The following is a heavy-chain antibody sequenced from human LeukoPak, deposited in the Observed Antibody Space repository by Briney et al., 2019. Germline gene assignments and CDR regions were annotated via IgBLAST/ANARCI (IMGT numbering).Heavy chain of an antibody. V-gene: IGHV3-30*03. CDR1: GFTFSSYG. J-gene: IGHJ3*02. CDR3: RTWKQGYCSGYSCYNAFHI. CDR2: ISYDGSNK. D-gene: IGHD2-15*01. Sequence: GSLRLSCAASGFTFSSYGMHWVRQAPGKGLEWVAVISYDGSNKYYADSVKGRFTISRDNAKKSLYLQMNNLRAEDTAVYYCRTWKQGYCSGYSCYNAFHIWGQGTMVTVSS.